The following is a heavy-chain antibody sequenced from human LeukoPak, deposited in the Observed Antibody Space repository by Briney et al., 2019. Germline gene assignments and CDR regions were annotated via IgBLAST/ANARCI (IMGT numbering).Heavy chain of an antibody. V-gene: IGHV3-33*01. CDR1: GFTFGSCG. Sequence: PGGSLRLSCAASGFTFGSCGMHWVRQAPGKGLEWVAVIWYDGSNKYYADSVKGRFTISRDNSKNTLYLQMNSLRAEDTAVYYCARVPTFGGVIVIDPPDYWGQGTLVTVSS. CDR2: IWYDGSNK. J-gene: IGHJ4*02. CDR3: ARVPTFGGVIVIDPPDY. D-gene: IGHD3-16*02.